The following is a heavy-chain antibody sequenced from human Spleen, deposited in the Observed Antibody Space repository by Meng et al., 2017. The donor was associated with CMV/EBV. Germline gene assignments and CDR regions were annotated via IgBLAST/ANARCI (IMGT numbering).Heavy chain of an antibody. CDR1: GFSFSSYW. CDR3: ARDQPDYYDSSGYDY. D-gene: IGHD3-22*01. CDR2: INGDGSST. Sequence: GGSLRLSCAASGFSFSSYWMHWVRQAPGKGLVWVSRINGDGSSTSYADSVKGRFTISRDNAKNTLYLEMNSLRAEDTAVYYCARDQPDYYDSSGYDYWGQGTLVTVSS. V-gene: IGHV3-74*01. J-gene: IGHJ4*02.